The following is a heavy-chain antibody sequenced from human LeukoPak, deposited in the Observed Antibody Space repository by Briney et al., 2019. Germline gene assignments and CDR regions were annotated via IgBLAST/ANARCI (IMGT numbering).Heavy chain of an antibody. J-gene: IGHJ4*02. CDR2: INHSGST. CDR1: GGSISSGNYY. Sequence: SETLSLTCTVSGGSISSGNYYWSWIRQPPGKGLEWIGEINHSGSTNYNPSLKSRVTTSVDTSKNQFSLKLSSVTAADTAVYYCARGRFGRNWGQGTLVTVSS. V-gene: IGHV4-39*07. CDR3: ARGRFGRN. D-gene: IGHD3-10*01.